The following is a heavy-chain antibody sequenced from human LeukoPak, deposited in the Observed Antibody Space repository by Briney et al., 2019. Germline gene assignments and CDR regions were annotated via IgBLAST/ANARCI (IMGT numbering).Heavy chain of an antibody. D-gene: IGHD6-6*01. Sequence: ASVKVSCKASGYTFTDYYMHWMRLAPGQGLEWMGWINPNSGDTNYAEKFQGRVTMTRDTSISTAYMEVSSLRSDDTAVYYCARVDRSSWAIYFWGQGTLVTVSS. CDR2: INPNSGDT. V-gene: IGHV1-2*02. J-gene: IGHJ4*02. CDR3: ARVDRSSWAIYF. CDR1: GYTFTDYY.